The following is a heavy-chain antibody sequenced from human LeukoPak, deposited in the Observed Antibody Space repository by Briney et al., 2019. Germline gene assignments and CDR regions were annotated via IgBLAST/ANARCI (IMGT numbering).Heavy chain of an antibody. CDR2: ISSRSTTI. V-gene: IGHV3-48*03. J-gene: IGHJ6*04. CDR3: AELGITMIGGV. D-gene: IGHD3-10*02. Sequence: PGGSLRLSCAASGFTFSDYEANWVRQAPGKGLEWVSYISSRSTTIYYADSVKGRFTISRDNAKNSLYLQMNSLRAEDTAVYYCAELGITMIGGVWGKGTTVTISS. CDR1: GFTFSDYE.